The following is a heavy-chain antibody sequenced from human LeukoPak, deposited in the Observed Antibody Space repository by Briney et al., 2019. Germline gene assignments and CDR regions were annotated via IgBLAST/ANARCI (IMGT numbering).Heavy chain of an antibody. D-gene: IGHD2-15*01. J-gene: IGHJ4*02. V-gene: IGHV1-24*01. CDR2: FDPEDGET. CDR1: GYTLTELS. CDR3: ATCGGGSCYYFDY. Sequence: GASVKVSCTVSGYTLTELSMHWVRQAPGKGLEWMGGFDPEDGETIYAQKFQGRVTMTEDTSTDTAYMELSSLRSEDTAVYYCATCGGGSCYYFDYWGQGTLVTVSS.